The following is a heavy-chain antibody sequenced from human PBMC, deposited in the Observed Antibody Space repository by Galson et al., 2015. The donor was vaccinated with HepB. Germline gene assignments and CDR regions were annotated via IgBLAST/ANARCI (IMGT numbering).Heavy chain of an antibody. CDR3: ARDYPNGYFDY. J-gene: IGHJ4*02. CDR1: GYTFTSYY. V-gene: IGHV1-46*04. Sequence: SVKVSCKASGYTFTSYYMHWVRQAPGQGLEWMGIINPSGGSTSYAQKLQGRVTMTRDTSTSTVYMELSSLRSEDTAVYYCARDYPNGYFDYWGQGTLVTVSS. CDR2: INPSGGST. D-gene: IGHD2-8*01.